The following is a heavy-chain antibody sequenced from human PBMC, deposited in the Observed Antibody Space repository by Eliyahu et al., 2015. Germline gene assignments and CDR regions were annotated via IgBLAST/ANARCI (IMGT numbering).Heavy chain of an antibody. Sequence: QVQLVQSGAEVKRPGASVKVSXKASGYTFTAXYXYWVRQAPGQGLEWMGWINPXXGGTXSPQKFQDRVTLXRDTSISTAYMELRRLRSDXTAVYYCARAPIVVVXVAVTSWFDPWGQGTLVTVSS. CDR3: ARAPIVVVXVAVTSWFDP. CDR1: GYTFTAXY. V-gene: IGHV1-2*02. J-gene: IGHJ5*02. D-gene: IGHD2-2*01. CDR2: INPXXGGT.